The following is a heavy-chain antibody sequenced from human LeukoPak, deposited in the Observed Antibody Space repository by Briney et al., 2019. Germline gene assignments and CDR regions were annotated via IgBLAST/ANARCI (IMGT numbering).Heavy chain of an antibody. CDR3: ARGTSVWLIRTAGDY. CDR2: MNPNSGNT. Sequence: ASVKVSCKASGYTFTCYDIHWVRQATGQGVEWMGWMNPNSGNTRYTQKFQGRGTMTRNTSIRTAYMELSSLRSESTAVYYCARGTSVWLIRTAGDYWGEGTLVTVSS. J-gene: IGHJ4*02. CDR1: GYTFTCYD. D-gene: IGHD3-22*01. V-gene: IGHV1-8*01.